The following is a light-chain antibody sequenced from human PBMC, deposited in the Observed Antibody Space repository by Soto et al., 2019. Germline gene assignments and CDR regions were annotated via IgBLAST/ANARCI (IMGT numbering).Light chain of an antibody. CDR1: QSVSSSY. J-gene: IGKJ3*01. CDR2: GAS. V-gene: IGKV3-20*01. CDR3: QQYGSSPGFT. Sequence: EIVLTQSPGTLSLSPGERATLSCRASQSVSSSYLAWYQQKPGQAPRLLIYGASSRATGIPDRFSGSGSGTDYTLTTSRLDPDDFAVYYCQQYGSSPGFTFGPGTKVDIK.